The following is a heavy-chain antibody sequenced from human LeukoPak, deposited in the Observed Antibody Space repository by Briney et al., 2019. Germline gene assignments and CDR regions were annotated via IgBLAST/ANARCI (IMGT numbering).Heavy chain of an antibody. CDR1: GLTFSSYG. CDR3: AKANIVATSGMDV. Sequence: GGSLRLSCAASGLTFSSYGMHWVRQAPGKGLEWVAVISYDGSNKYYADSVKGRFTISRDNSKNTLYLQMNSLRAEDTAVYYCAKANIVATSGMDVWGKGTTVTVSS. J-gene: IGHJ6*04. V-gene: IGHV3-30*18. D-gene: IGHD5-12*01. CDR2: ISYDGSNK.